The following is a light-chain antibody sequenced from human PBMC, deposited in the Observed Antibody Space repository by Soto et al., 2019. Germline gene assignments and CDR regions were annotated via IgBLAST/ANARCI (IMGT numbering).Light chain of an antibody. CDR2: SND. Sequence: QSVLTQPPSVSGTPGQRVSISCSGGSSNIGSTAVDWYQQVPGMAPKLLIYSNDQRPSGVPDRFSGSKSGTSGSLVISGLQSEDEPDYFCATWDYDLNGVVFGGGTQLTVL. CDR1: SSNIGSTA. CDR3: ATWDYDLNGVV. V-gene: IGLV1-44*01. J-gene: IGLJ7*01.